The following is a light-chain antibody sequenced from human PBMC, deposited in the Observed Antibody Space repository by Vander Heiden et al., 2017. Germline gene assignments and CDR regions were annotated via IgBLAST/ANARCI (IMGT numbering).Light chain of an antibody. J-gene: IGLJ3*02. CDR2: LNSDGSH. V-gene: IGLV4-69*01. CDR3: QTWGTGIRV. Sequence: QLVLTQSPSASASLLSSFKLPSPLRTWPSSYAIAWHQQQPEKGPRYLMKLNSDGSHSKGDGIPDRFSGSSSGAERYLTISSLQSEDEADYYCQTWGTGIRVFGGGTKLTVL. CDR1: TWPSSYA.